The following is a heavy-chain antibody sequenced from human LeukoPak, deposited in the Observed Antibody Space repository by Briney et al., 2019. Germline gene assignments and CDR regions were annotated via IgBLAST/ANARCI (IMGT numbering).Heavy chain of an antibody. D-gene: IGHD2-2*01. J-gene: IGHJ3*02. Sequence: GASVKVSCKASGYTFTSYGISWVRQAPGQGLEWMGWISAYNGNTNYAQKLQGRVTMTTDTSTSTAYMELRSLRSDDTAVYYCAREGDSRGYQLLSAFDIWGQGTMVTVSS. CDR2: ISAYNGNT. CDR1: GYTFTSYG. V-gene: IGHV1-18*01. CDR3: AREGDSRGYQLLSAFDI.